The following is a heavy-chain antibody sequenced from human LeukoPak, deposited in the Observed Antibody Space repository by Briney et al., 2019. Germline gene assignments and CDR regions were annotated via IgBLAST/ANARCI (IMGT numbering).Heavy chain of an antibody. D-gene: IGHD6-13*01. V-gene: IGHV3-23*01. CDR2: ISGSGGIT. J-gene: IGHJ4*02. CDR1: GFTFSSYT. Sequence: GGSLRLSCAASGFTFSSYTMSWVRQAPGKGKEWVSLISGSGGITYYADSVKGRFTISRHNSKNTLYLQMDSLRAEDTAVYYCAKDSAAVGGPTTDWGQGTLVTVSS. CDR3: AKDSAAVGGPTTD.